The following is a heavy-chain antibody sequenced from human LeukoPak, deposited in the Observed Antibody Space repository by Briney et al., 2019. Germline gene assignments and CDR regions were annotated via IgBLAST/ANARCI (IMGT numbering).Heavy chain of an antibody. CDR1: GGTFSSYA. CDR3: ARSRSRSSGGIFDY. V-gene: IGHV1-69*01. Sequence: SVKVPCKASGGTFSSYAISWVRQAPGQGLEWMGGIIPIFGTANYAQKFQGRVTITADESTSTAYMELSSLRSEDTAVYYCARSRSRSSGGIFDYWGQGTLVTVSS. CDR2: IIPIFGTA. J-gene: IGHJ4*02. D-gene: IGHD6-6*01.